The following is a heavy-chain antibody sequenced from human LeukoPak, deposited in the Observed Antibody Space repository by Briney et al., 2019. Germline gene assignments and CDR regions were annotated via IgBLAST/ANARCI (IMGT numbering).Heavy chain of an antibody. V-gene: IGHV1-8*01. J-gene: IGHJ3*02. CDR3: ARATSPSENDAFNI. CDR1: GYTFTSYD. CDR2: MNPNSGNT. Sequence: GASVKVSCKASGYTFTSYDINWVRQATGQGLEWMGWMNPNSGNTGYAQKFQGRVTMTRNTSISTDYMELSSLRSEDTAVYYCARATSPSENDAFNIWGQGTMVTVSS.